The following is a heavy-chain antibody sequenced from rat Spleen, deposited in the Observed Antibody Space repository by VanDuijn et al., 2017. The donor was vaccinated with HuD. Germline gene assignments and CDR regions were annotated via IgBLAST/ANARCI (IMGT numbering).Heavy chain of an antibody. CDR1: GFSLSNYG. CDR3: ARGALFDY. J-gene: IGHJ2*01. CDR2: IWGNGNA. Sequence: QVQLKESGPGLVQPSQTLSLTCTVSGFSLSNYGVSWVRQPPGKGLEWMGVIWGNGNANYNSALKSRLSISRDTSKSQVFLKMNSLQTDDTAIYFCARGALFDYWGQGVMVTVSS. V-gene: IGHV2-13*01.